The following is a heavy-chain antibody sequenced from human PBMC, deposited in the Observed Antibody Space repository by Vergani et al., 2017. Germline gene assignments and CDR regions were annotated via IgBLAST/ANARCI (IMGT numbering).Heavy chain of an antibody. Sequence: QITLKESGPTLVKPTQTLTLTCTFSGFSLSTSGVGVGWIRQPPGKALEWLALIYWDDDKRYSPSLKSRLTITKDTSKNQVVLTMTNMDPVDTATYYCARIRNYDFWSGYYYYYGMDVWGQGTTVTVSS. CDR3: ARIRNYDFWSGYYYYYGMDV. J-gene: IGHJ6*02. CDR1: GFSLSTSGVG. CDR2: IYWDDDK. V-gene: IGHV2-5*02. D-gene: IGHD3-3*01.